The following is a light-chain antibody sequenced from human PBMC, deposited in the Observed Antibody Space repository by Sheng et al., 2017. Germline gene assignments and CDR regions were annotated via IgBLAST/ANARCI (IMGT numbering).Light chain of an antibody. CDR3: SSYVGTYRV. Sequence: QSALTQPRSVSGSPGQSVTISCTGASSDVGTYSHVSWYQQHPGKAPKLMVYDVTNRPSGVPDRFSGSRSANTASLTISGLQADDEADYYCSSYVGTYRVFGGGTKLTVL. V-gene: IGLV2-11*01. J-gene: IGLJ3*02. CDR1: SSDVGTYSH. CDR2: DVT.